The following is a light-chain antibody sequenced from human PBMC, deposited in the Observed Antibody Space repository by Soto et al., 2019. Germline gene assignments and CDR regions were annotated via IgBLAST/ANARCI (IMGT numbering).Light chain of an antibody. CDR1: QTVNSR. Sequence: EIVLTQSPGTLSLSPGERATLSCGASQTVNSRLAWYQHKPGQAPRLLIYGASNRATGIPDRFSGSGSGTDFTLTIRRLEPEDFAVYYCHQYAYAPLTFGGGTKVDIK. CDR2: GAS. J-gene: IGKJ4*01. V-gene: IGKV3-20*01. CDR3: HQYAYAPLT.